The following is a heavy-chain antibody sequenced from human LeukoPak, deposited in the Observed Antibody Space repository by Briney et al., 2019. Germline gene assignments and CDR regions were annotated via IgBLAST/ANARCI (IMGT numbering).Heavy chain of an antibody. CDR3: ARKWQLHLDY. D-gene: IGHD1-26*01. CDR1: GYTFTDYY. Sequence: ASVKVSCKASGYTFTDYYIHWVRQAPGQGLEWMGWIDPDSGGTNFAQKFQGRVTMTRDMSTSTVYMDLSSLTSEDTAVFYCARKWQLHLDYWGQGTLVIVSS. J-gene: IGHJ4*02. V-gene: IGHV1-2*02. CDR2: IDPDSGGT.